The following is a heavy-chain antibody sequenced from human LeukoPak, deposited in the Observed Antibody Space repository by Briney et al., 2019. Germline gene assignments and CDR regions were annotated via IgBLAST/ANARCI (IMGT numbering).Heavy chain of an antibody. J-gene: IGHJ4*02. D-gene: IGHD3-10*01. CDR3: AKVGAGPGSYTHFDY. CDR2: IKQDGSEQ. Sequence: GGSLRLSCAASGFTFSSYWMSWVRQAPGKGLEWVANIKQDGSEQYYVDSVKGRFTISRDNSKNTVYLQMNSLRAEDTAVYYCAKVGAGPGSYTHFDYWGQGTLVTVSS. CDR1: GFTFSSYW. V-gene: IGHV3-7*03.